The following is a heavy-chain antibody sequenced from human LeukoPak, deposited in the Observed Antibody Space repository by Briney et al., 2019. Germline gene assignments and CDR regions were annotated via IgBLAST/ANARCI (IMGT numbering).Heavy chain of an antibody. Sequence: SETLSLTCTVSGGSISSSGYYWGWIRQPPGKGLEWIGSIYYSGSTYYNPSLKSRVTISVDTSKNQFSLKLSSVTAADTAVYYCARPRYSYGPRQTYYFDYWGQGTLVTVSS. J-gene: IGHJ4*02. CDR3: ARPRYSYGPRQTYYFDY. CDR2: IYYSGST. V-gene: IGHV4-39*01. CDR1: GGSISSSGYY. D-gene: IGHD5-18*01.